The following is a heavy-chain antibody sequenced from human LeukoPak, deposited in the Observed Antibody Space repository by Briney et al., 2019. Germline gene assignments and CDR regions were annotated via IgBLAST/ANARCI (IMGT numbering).Heavy chain of an antibody. J-gene: IGHJ6*03. D-gene: IGHD3-10*01. CDR1: GFTFSDYY. CDR2: ISSSGSTI. Sequence: PGGSLRLSCAASGFTFSDYYMSWIRQAPGKGLEWVSYISSSGSTIYYADSVKGRFTISRDNAKNSLYLQMNSLRAEDTAVYYCARVKWFGELLGSYYMDVWGKGTTVTISS. V-gene: IGHV3-11*01. CDR3: ARVKWFGELLGSYYMDV.